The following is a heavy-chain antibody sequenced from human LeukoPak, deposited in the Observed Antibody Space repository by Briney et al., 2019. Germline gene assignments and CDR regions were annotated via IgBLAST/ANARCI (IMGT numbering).Heavy chain of an antibody. V-gene: IGHV3-15*01. CDR2: IKSKTDGGTT. CDR3: TTALEWGYFDWLLDAFDI. D-gene: IGHD3-9*01. J-gene: IGHJ3*02. CDR1: GFAFSNAW. Sequence: GGSLRLSCAASGFAFSNAWMSWVRQAPGKGLEWVGRIKSKTDGGTTDYAAPVKGRFTISRDDSKNTLYLQTNSLKTEDTAVYYCTTALEWGYFDWLLDAFDIWGQGTMVTVSS.